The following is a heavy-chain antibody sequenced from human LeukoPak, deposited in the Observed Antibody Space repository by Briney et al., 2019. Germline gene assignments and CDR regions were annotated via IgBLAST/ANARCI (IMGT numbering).Heavy chain of an antibody. CDR2: ITHSGSS. D-gene: IGHD1-26*01. CDR3: ARGKVGATPFHYMDV. J-gene: IGHJ6*03. V-gene: IGHV4-34*01. Sequence: SETLSLTCAVYVDSFSGYYWSWIRQPPGGGLEWVGGITHSGSSNYNPSLNSRVTMSVDTSKNQFSLKLSSVTAADTAVYYCARGKVGATPFHYMDVWGKGTKVTVSS. CDR1: VDSFSGYY.